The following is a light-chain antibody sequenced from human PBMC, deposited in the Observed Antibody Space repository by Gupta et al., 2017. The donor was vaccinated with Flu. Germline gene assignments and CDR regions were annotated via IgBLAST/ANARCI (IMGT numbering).Light chain of an antibody. CDR1: QSVNSY. CDR2: DAS. Sequence: PATLSLSPGERATLSCRASQSVNSYLAWYQQKPGRAPRLLIYDASNRASGVPARFSGSGSGTDFTLTISSLEPEDFAVYYCQQRSNWPKTFGQGTQVEI. J-gene: IGKJ1*01. CDR3: QQRSNWPKT. V-gene: IGKV3-11*01.